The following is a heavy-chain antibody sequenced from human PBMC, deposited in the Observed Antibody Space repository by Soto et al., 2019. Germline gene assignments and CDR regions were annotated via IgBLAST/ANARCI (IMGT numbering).Heavy chain of an antibody. CDR2: VSASGLNT. D-gene: IGHD1-1*01. CDR1: GFTFSTYA. CDR3: ANDRPRTTSGYFFDY. J-gene: IGHJ4*02. Sequence: GGSLRLSCAASGFTFSTYAMAWVRQAPGKGLEWVSGVSASGLNTDYADPVKGRFYISRDNSKNTVSLHMNSLRAEDTALYYCANDRPRTTSGYFFDYPGQGTPVTLPS. V-gene: IGHV3-23*01.